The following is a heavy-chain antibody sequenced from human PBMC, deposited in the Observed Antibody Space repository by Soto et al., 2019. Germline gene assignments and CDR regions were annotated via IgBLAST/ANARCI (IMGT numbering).Heavy chain of an antibody. CDR1: GFSVCIYK. D-gene: IGHD3-22*01. J-gene: IGHJ4*02. Sequence: GGSLRLSCAASGFSVCIYKMDWVRQATRKGLEWVSYISSSSSTIYYADSVKGRFTISRDNAKNSLYLQMNSLRDEDTAVYYCARDAYDYDDTSGYYRHWGQGTLVTVSS. V-gene: IGHV3-48*02. CDR2: ISSSSSTI. CDR3: ARDAYDYDDTSGYYRH.